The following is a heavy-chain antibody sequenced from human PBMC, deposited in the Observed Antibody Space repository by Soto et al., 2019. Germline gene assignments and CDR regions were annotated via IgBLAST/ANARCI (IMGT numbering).Heavy chain of an antibody. CDR1: GYTFTNNY. V-gene: IGHV1-46*01. CDR3: AKDNSYYAMDV. J-gene: IGHJ6*02. Sequence: ASVKVSCKASGYTFTNNYMHWVRQAPGQGPEWMGMINPSGGSTNYAQKFQGRVTMTRDTSTSTVYMELSSPRSDDTAVYYCAKDNSYYAMDVWGQGTTVTVSS. CDR2: INPSGGST.